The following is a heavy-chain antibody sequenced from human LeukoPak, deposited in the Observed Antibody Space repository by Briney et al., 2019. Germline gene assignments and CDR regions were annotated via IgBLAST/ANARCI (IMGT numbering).Heavy chain of an antibody. Sequence: PGGSLRLSCAASGFTVSSNYVSWVRQAPGKGLEWVSVIYSGGSTYYADSVKGRFTISRDNSKNTLYLQMNSLRAEDTAVYYCARVGYSSSWYYFDYWGQGTLVTVSS. CDR1: GFTVSSNY. CDR2: IYSGGST. J-gene: IGHJ4*02. V-gene: IGHV3-53*01. D-gene: IGHD6-13*01. CDR3: ARVGYSSSWYYFDY.